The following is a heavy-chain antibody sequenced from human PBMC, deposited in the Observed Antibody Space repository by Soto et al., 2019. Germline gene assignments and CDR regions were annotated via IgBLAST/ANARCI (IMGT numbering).Heavy chain of an antibody. CDR2: IYYSGNT. V-gene: IGHV4-39*01. Sequence: QLQLQESGPGLVKPSETLSLTCTVSGGSISSSSYYWGWIRQPPGKGLEWIGTIYYSGNTYYNPSIKSRITISVDTSKNQFTLELSSVTAADTAVYYCARRRYSSGWYIGFDPWGQGTLVTVSS. CDR1: GGSISSSSYY. CDR3: ARRRYSSGWYIGFDP. J-gene: IGHJ5*02. D-gene: IGHD6-19*01.